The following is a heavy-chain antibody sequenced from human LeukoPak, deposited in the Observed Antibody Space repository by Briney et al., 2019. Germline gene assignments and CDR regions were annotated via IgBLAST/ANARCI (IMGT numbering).Heavy chain of an antibody. D-gene: IGHD2-15*01. Sequence: GGSLRLSCAASGFSFSSYWMSWVRQAPGKGLEWVSAISGSGGSTYYADSVKGRFTISRDNSKNTLYLQMNSLRAEDTAVYYCAKDPGTGCSGGSCYSWVEYYFDYWGQGTLVTVSS. CDR2: ISGSGGST. CDR1: GFSFSSYW. CDR3: AKDPGTGCSGGSCYSWVEYYFDY. V-gene: IGHV3-23*01. J-gene: IGHJ4*02.